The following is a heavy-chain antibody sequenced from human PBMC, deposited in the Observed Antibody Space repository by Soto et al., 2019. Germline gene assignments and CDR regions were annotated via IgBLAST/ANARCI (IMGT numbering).Heavy chain of an antibody. D-gene: IGHD2-15*01. CDR2: IYHSGST. V-gene: IGHV4-4*02. CDR3: ARGVPSCSGGSCYSGDFDY. Sequence: QVQLQESGPGLVKPSGTLSLTCAVSGGSISSSNWWSWVRQPPGKGLEWIGEIYHSGSTNYNPSLKSRVTISVDKAKNQSSLKLSSVTAADTAVYYCARGVPSCSGGSCYSGDFDYWGQGTLVTVSS. J-gene: IGHJ4*02. CDR1: GGSISSSNW.